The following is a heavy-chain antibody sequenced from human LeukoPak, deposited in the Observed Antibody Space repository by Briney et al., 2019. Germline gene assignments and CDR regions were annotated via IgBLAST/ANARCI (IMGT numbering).Heavy chain of an antibody. J-gene: IGHJ3*02. CDR2: ISSSSSYI. CDR3: ARGASAAAPGEAFDI. V-gene: IGHV3-21*01. CDR1: GFTFSSYS. Sequence: GGSLRLSCAASGFTFSSYSMNWVRQAPGKGLEWVSSISSSSSYIYYADSVKGRFSISRDNAKNSLYLQMNSLRAEDTAVYYCARGASAAAPGEAFDIWGQGTMVTVSS. D-gene: IGHD6-13*01.